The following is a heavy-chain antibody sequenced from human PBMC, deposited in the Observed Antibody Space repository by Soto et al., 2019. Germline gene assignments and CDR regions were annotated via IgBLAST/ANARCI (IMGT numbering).Heavy chain of an antibody. V-gene: IGHV1-18*04. J-gene: IGHJ5*02. CDR1: GYTFTRYG. D-gene: IGHD4-4*01. CDR2: ISAYNGNT. Sequence: AASVKVSLKASGYTFTRYGISWVRQAPGQGLEWMGWISAYNGNTNYAQKLQGRVTMTTDTSTSTAYMELRSLRSDDTAVYYCARDLSGNYVGWFDPWGQGTLVTVSS. CDR3: ARDLSGNYVGWFDP.